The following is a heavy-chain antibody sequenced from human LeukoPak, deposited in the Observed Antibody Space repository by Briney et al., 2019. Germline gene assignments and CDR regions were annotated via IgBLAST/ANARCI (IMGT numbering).Heavy chain of an antibody. CDR1: GDTFSSYA. V-gene: IGHV1-69*01. D-gene: IGHD5-12*01. CDR3: ARDRIRGYSGYDFNLDAFDI. CDR2: IIPIFGTT. Sequence: GSSVKVSCKASGDTFSSYAINWARQAPGQGLEWMGGIIPIFGTTNYAQKFQGRVTITADESTSTAYMELSSLRSDDTAVYYCARDRIRGYSGYDFNLDAFDIWGQGTMVTVSS. J-gene: IGHJ3*02.